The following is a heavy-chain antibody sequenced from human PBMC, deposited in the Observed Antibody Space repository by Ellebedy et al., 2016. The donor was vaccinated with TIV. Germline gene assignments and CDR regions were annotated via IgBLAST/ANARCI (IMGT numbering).Heavy chain of an antibody. V-gene: IGHV4-61*08. J-gene: IGHJ4*02. CDR3: ARAGLITGNDY. CDR2: IYYSRGT. CDR1: GDSFTSSDYF. D-gene: IGHD1-14*01. Sequence: SETLSLTXTVSGDSFTSSDYFWSWIRRPPGKGLEWIGYIYYSRGTKYNPSLKSRVTISLDTSKNQFSLKLTSVTPADTAVYYCARAGLITGNDYWGQGILVTVSS.